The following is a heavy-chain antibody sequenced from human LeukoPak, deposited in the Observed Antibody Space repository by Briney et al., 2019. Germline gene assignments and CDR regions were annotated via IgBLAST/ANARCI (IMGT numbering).Heavy chain of an antibody. D-gene: IGHD5-12*01. V-gene: IGHV3-43*02. CDR2: ISGDGRST. J-gene: IGHJ4*01. CDR3: AKDPGYATYYFDY. Sequence: PGGSLRLSCADSGFIFDDYAMHWVRQTPGKGLEWVSLISGDGRSTYYAESVKGRFTISRDNSKNSLYLQMNSLRTEDTAFYYCAKDPGYATYYFDYWGHGTLVTVSS. CDR1: GFIFDDYA.